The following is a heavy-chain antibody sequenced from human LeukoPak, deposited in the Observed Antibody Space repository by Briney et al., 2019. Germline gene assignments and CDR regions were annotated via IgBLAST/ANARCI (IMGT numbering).Heavy chain of an antibody. CDR3: ARSPCGSTSCYIGYYYYYYMDV. CDR1: GGTLSRFA. Sequence: GASVKVSCKASGGTLSRFAISWVRQAPGQGLEWMGGIIAIFGTANYAQKFQGRVTITADESTSTAYMELSSLRSEDTAVYYCARSPCGSTSCYIGYYYYYYMDVWGKGTTVTVSS. V-gene: IGHV1-69*13. D-gene: IGHD2-2*02. CDR2: IIAIFGTA. J-gene: IGHJ6*03.